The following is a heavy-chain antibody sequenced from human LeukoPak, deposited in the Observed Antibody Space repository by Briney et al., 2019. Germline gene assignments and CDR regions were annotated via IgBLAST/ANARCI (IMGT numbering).Heavy chain of an antibody. D-gene: IGHD3-9*01. CDR3: ARQGMGYDILTGYYNPGLFDY. J-gene: IGHJ4*02. Sequence: PSETLSLTCTVSGGSISSSSYYWGWIRQPPGKGLEWIGSIYYSGSTYYNPSLKSRVTISVDTSKNQFSLKLSSVTAADTAVYYCARQGMGYDILTGYYNPGLFDYWGQGTLVTVSS. V-gene: IGHV4-39*01. CDR1: GGSISSSSYY. CDR2: IYYSGST.